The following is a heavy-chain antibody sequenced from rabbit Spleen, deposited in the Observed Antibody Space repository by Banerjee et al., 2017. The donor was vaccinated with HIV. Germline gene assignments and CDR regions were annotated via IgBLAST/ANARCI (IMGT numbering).Heavy chain of an antibody. CDR2: NNSITGKT. J-gene: IGHJ4*02. D-gene: IGHD1-1*01. CDR3: ARDLPDIIGWNFGF. Sequence: QEQLVESGGGLVQPEGSLTLTCRASGFSFTDKDVMCWVRQAPGKGLEWIGCNNSITGKTVYATWAKGRFTISRASSTTVFLQMTSLTAADTATYFCARDLPDIIGWNFGFWGPGTLVTVS. CDR1: GFSFTDKDV. V-gene: IGHV1S45*01.